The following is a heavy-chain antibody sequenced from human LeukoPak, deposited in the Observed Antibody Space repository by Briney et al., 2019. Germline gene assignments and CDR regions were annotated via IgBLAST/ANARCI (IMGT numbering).Heavy chain of an antibody. CDR1: GYTFTSYG. D-gene: IGHD3-10*01. CDR2: ISAYNGNT. CDR3: ARDLGSGSGSYYPAFDY. J-gene: IGHJ4*02. Sequence: ASVKVSCKASGYTFTSYGISWVRQAPGQGLEWMGWISAYNGNTNYAQKLQGRVTMTTDTSTSTAYMELRSLRSDNTAVYYCARDLGSGSGSYYPAFDYWGQGTLVTVSS. V-gene: IGHV1-18*01.